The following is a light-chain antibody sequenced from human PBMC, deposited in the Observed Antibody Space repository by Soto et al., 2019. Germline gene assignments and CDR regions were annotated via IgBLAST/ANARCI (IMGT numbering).Light chain of an antibody. V-gene: IGLV1-44*01. CDR1: SSNLGSNS. Sequence: QSVLTQPPSASGTPGQRVIISCSGSSSNLGSNSGNWYQQLPGTAPKLLIYNTYQRPLGVPDQFSGSKSGTSASLAISGLQSEDEGDYFCAAWDDSLNGPVFGGGTKLTVL. CDR3: AAWDDSLNGPV. CDR2: NTY. J-gene: IGLJ3*02.